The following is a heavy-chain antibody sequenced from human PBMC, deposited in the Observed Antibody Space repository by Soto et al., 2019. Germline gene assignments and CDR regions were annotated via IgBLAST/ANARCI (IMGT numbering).Heavy chain of an antibody. V-gene: IGHV1-24*01. D-gene: IGHD6-13*01. CDR1: GYTLTELS. CDR3: ATVRTKFSSSADAFDI. Sequence: ASVKVSCKVSGYTLTELSMHWVRQAPGKGLEWMGGFDPEDGETIYAQKFQGRVTMTEDTSTDTAYMELSSLRSEDTAVYYCATVRTKFSSSADAFDIWGQGTMVTVSS. J-gene: IGHJ3*02. CDR2: FDPEDGET.